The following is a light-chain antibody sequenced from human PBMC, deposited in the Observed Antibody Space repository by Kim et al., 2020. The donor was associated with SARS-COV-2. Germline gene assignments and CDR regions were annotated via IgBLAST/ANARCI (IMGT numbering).Light chain of an antibody. J-gene: IGKJ3*01. Sequence: PGERAALSCRASQSVSSYLALYQQKPGQAPRLLIYDASNRATGIPARFSGSGSGTDFTLTISSLEPEDFAVYYCQQRSNWPPLFTFGPGTKVDIK. CDR1: QSVSSY. CDR3: QQRSNWPPLFT. CDR2: DAS. V-gene: IGKV3-11*01.